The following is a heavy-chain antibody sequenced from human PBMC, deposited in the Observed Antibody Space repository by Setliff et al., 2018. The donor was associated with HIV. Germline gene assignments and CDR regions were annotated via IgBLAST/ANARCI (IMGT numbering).Heavy chain of an antibody. CDR1: GFTFTSSA. D-gene: IGHD3-3*01. Sequence: SVKVSCKASGFTFTSSAMQWVRQARGQRLEWIGWIVVGSGNTNYAQKFQERVTITRDMSTSTAYMELSSLRSEDTAVYYCVADSFVGSITIFGAGAFDIWGQGTMVTVSS. V-gene: IGHV1-58*02. J-gene: IGHJ3*02. CDR3: VADSFVGSITIFGAGAFDI. CDR2: IVVGSGNT.